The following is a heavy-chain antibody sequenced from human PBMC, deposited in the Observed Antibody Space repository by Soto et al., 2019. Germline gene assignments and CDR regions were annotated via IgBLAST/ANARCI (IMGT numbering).Heavy chain of an antibody. J-gene: IGHJ6*01. CDR3: ARERSGAYFYGLDI. D-gene: IGHD1-26*01. Sequence: PGGSLRLSCGASGFTFGSYAMHWVRQAPGKGLEWLALISYQGTNKQHADSVKGRFTISRDNSKNTLYLQIYSLRPEDTAKYFCARERSGAYFYGLDIWGRGTTVIVPS. CDR1: GFTFGSYA. V-gene: IGHV3-30-3*01. CDR2: ISYQGTNK.